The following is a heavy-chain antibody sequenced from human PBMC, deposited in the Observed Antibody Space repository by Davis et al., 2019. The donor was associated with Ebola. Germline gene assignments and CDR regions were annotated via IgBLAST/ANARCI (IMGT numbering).Heavy chain of an antibody. CDR2: IYYSGST. V-gene: IGHV4-59*01. CDR3: ARGPGGSGYSGYDFDY. J-gene: IGHJ4*02. D-gene: IGHD5-12*01. CDR1: GGSISGYY. Sequence: SETLSLTCTVSGGSISGYYWSWIRQPPGKGLEWIGYIYYSGSTNYNPSLKSRVTISVDTSKNQFSLKLSSVTAADTAVYYCARGPGGSGYSGYDFDYWGQGTLVTVSS.